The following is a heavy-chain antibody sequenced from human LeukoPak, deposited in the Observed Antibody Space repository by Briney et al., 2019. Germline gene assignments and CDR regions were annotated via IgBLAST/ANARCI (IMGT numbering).Heavy chain of an antibody. CDR2: ISTSSSYI. D-gene: IGHD6-13*01. CDR3: ARDAPCVTYSSSWYNCYYYMGV. Sequence: GGSLRLSCAASGFIFSSYSMNWVRQAPGKGLEWVSSISTSSSYIYYADSVKGRFTISRDNAKNSLYLQMNSLRAEDTAVYYCARDAPCVTYSSSWYNCYYYMGVWGKGTTVTVAS. J-gene: IGHJ6*03. V-gene: IGHV3-21*01. CDR1: GFIFSSYS.